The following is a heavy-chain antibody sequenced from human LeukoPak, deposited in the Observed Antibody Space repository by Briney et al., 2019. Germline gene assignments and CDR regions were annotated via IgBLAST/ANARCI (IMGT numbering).Heavy chain of an antibody. D-gene: IGHD1-14*01. CDR3: ARVVVGSQTNYYYYYMDV. V-gene: IGHV4-31*03. CDR1: GGSISSGGYY. J-gene: IGHJ6*03. Sequence: SETLSLTCTVSGGSISSGGYYWSWIRQHPGKGLEWIGYIYYSGSTYYNPSLKSRVTISVDTSKNQFSLKLSSVTAADTAVYYCARVVVGSQTNYYYYYMDVWGKGTTVTVSS. CDR2: IYYSGST.